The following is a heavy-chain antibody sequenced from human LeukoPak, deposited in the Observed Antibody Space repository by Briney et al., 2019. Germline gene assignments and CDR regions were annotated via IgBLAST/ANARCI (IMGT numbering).Heavy chain of an antibody. CDR3: AKSRRELSAPFDY. CDR1: GFIFSSYA. Sequence: PGGSLRLSCAASGFIFSSYAMTWVRQAPGKGLEWVSAISVSGGSTYYADSVKGRFTISRDNSKNTLYLQMNSLRAEDTAVYYCAKSRRELSAPFDYWGQGTLVTVSS. D-gene: IGHD1-7*01. V-gene: IGHV3-23*01. J-gene: IGHJ4*02. CDR2: ISVSGGST.